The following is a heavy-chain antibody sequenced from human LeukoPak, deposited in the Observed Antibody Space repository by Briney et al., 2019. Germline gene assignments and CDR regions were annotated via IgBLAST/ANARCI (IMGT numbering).Heavy chain of an antibody. D-gene: IGHD5-18*01. CDR2: IYYSGST. Sequence: SETLSLTRTVSGGSISSYYWSWIRQPPGKGLEWIGYIYYSGSTNYNPSLKSRVTISVDTSKNQFSLKLSSVTAADTAVYYCAKIGYSYGFDYWGQGTLVTVSS. V-gene: IGHV4-59*08. J-gene: IGHJ4*02. CDR1: GGSISSYY. CDR3: AKIGYSYGFDY.